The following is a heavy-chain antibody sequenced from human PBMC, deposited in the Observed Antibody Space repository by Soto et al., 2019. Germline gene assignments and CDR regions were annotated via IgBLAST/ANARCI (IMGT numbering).Heavy chain of an antibody. CDR1: GFTFSGSA. D-gene: IGHD6-13*01. V-gene: IGHV3-73*02. CDR3: TQPSIAVAGDVDY. J-gene: IGHJ4*02. Sequence: EVQLVESGGGLVQPGGSLKLSCAASGFTFSGSAMHWVRQASGKGLEWVGRIRSEANSYATAYAASVKGRFTISRDDSKNTAYLQMNSLKTEDTAVYYCTQPSIAVAGDVDYWGQGTLVTVSS. CDR2: IRSEANSYAT.